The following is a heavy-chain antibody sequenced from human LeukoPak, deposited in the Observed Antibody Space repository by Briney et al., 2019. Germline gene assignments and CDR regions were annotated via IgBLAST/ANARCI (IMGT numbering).Heavy chain of an antibody. CDR2: IYHSGST. Sequence: PSETLSLTCSVSTDSTNTYYLSWIRQSPGKGLEWIGHIYHSGSTDYTPSFKGRAPISINRSKKEFSLKVTSVTVADTAMYYCVRLRWELLAPYFDHWGQGAFVIVSS. CDR3: VRLRWELLAPYFDH. D-gene: IGHD2-15*01. CDR1: TDSTNTYY. J-gene: IGHJ4*02. V-gene: IGHV4-59*01.